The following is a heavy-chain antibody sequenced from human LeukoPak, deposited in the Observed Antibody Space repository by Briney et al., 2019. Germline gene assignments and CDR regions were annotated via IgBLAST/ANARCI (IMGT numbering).Heavy chain of an antibody. CDR2: INQDACTK. J-gene: IGHJ4*02. V-gene: IGHV3-7*01. CDR1: GFTFNTFW. D-gene: IGHD3-10*01. CDR3: ARDFTGSLDF. Sequence: PGGSLTLSCAASGFTFNTFWMAWVRQAPGKGLEWVANINQDACTKHFADSVKGRFTISRDNTKNSLYLQMNSLRAEDTAVYYCARDFTGSLDFWGQGTLVTVSS.